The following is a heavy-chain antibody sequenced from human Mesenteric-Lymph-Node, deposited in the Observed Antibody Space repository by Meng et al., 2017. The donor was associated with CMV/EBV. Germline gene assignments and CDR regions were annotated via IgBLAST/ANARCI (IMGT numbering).Heavy chain of an antibody. V-gene: IGHV4-31*02. Sequence: SISSGGYFWTWLRQHPGKGLEWIGDISSSGTPYNSPSLSSRVSISLDTSNNLFALNLNSVTAADTAVYYCARLRCSRSCSQDGEMGVWGQGTMVTVSS. CDR3: ARLRCSRSCSQDGEMGV. J-gene: IGHJ6*02. CDR1: SISSGGYF. D-gene: IGHD2-15*01. CDR2: ISSSGTP.